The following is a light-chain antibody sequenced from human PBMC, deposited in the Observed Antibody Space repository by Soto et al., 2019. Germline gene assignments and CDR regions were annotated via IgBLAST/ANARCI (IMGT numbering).Light chain of an antibody. Sequence: EVVMTQSPVTLSMYPGERATLSCRASQSISTKLAWYQQKPGQAPSLLIYGASTRATGIPARFSGSGSGTEVPITISSLQSADFAVSYCQHANDCLWTFGQGTKVEI. CDR2: GAS. CDR1: QSISTK. V-gene: IGKV3D-15*01. CDR3: QHANDCLWT. J-gene: IGKJ1*01.